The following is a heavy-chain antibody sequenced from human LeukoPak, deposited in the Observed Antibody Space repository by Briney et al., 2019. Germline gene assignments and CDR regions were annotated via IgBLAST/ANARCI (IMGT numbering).Heavy chain of an antibody. CDR1: GYTFTSYY. D-gene: IGHD2-2*01. J-gene: IGHJ1*01. CDR2: INPSGGST. Sequence: ASVKVSCKASGYTFTSYYMHWVRQAPGQGLEWMGIINPSGGSTSYAQKFQGRVTMTRDTSTSTVYVELSSLRSEDTAVYYCARDDIVVVPAAMSFQHWGQGTLVTVSS. V-gene: IGHV1-46*01. CDR3: ARDDIVVVPAAMSFQH.